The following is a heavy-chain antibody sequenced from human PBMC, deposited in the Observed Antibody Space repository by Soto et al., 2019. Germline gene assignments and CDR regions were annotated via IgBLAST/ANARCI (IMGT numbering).Heavy chain of an antibody. J-gene: IGHJ5*02. D-gene: IGHD3-3*01. CDR1: GGSVNGHY. V-gene: IGHV4-34*01. CDR2: INHTGGT. CDR3: ATRITVFGLLIPPFDP. Sequence: LSLTCAVYGGSVNGHYWNWIRQPPGKGLEWIGEINHTGGTHYNPSLKSRVTMSVDTSKNQFSLRLSSVTAADTAIYYCATRITVFGLLIPPFDPWGQGTQVTVSS.